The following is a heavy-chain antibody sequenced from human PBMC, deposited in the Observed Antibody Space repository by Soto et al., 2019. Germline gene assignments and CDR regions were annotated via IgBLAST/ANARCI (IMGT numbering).Heavy chain of an antibody. V-gene: IGHV3-66*01. CDR2: IYGGGIT. CDR1: GLTVSSNY. D-gene: IGHD4-4*01. Sequence: PGGSLRLSCAASGLTVSSNYMSWVRQAPGKGLEWVSIIYGGGITHYAGSVKGRFTISRDNSKNTLYLQMNSLRAEDTAAYYCARSTDYSSYFFDYWGQGTLVTVSS. CDR3: ARSTDYSSYFFDY. J-gene: IGHJ4*02.